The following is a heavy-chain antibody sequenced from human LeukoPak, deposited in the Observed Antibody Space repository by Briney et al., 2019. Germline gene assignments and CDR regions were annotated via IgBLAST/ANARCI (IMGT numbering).Heavy chain of an antibody. D-gene: IGHD3-10*01. V-gene: IGHV3-74*01. CDR2: INTDGSRT. J-gene: IGHJ4*02. Sequence: EGSLRLSCAASGFTFSSYWMHWVRQAPGKGLVWVSRINTDGSRTSYADSVKGRFTISRDNAKNSLYLQMNSLRAEDTALYYCAKGGPMVRGVIITYFDYWGQGTLVTVSS. CDR1: GFTFSSYW. CDR3: AKGGPMVRGVIITYFDY.